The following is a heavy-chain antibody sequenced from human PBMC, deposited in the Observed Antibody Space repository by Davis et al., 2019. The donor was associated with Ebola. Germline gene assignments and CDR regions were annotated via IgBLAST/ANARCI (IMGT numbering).Heavy chain of an antibody. CDR1: GGSFSGYY. D-gene: IGHD2-15*01. J-gene: IGHJ5*02. Sequence: GSLRLSCAVYGGSFSGYYWSWIRQPPGKGLEWIGEINHSGSTNYNPSLKSRVTISVDTSKNQFSLKLSSVTAADTAVYYCARVVLPHNWFDPWGQGTLVTVSS. CDR3: ARVVLPHNWFDP. V-gene: IGHV4-34*01. CDR2: INHSGST.